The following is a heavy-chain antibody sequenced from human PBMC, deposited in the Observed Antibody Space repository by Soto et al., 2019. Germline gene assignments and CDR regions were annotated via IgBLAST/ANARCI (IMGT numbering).Heavy chain of an antibody. CDR3: ASGLYYYGVDF. Sequence: GESLKISCQGSGYTFSSYWVAWVRHMPGKGLEWMGSIYPGDSDTKYSPSFRGQVTISADKSIRTAYLQWSSLKASDTAMYYCASGLYYYGVDFWGQGTPVTVSS. J-gene: IGHJ6*02. CDR2: IYPGDSDT. D-gene: IGHD3-10*01. CDR1: GYTFSSYW. V-gene: IGHV5-51*01.